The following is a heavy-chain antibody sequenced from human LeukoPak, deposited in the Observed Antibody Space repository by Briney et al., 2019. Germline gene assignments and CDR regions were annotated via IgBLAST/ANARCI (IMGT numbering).Heavy chain of an antibody. CDR3: ARRDTSGYYYGLEY. V-gene: IGHV3-48*02. CDR2: ISSSSSTI. Sequence: PGGSLRLSCAASGFTFSSYALNWVRQAPGKGLEWVSYISSSSSTIYYTDSVKGRFTISRDNAKNSLYLQMNSLRDEDTAVYYCARRDTSGYYYGLEYWGQGTLVTVSS. D-gene: IGHD3-22*01. CDR1: GFTFSSYA. J-gene: IGHJ4*02.